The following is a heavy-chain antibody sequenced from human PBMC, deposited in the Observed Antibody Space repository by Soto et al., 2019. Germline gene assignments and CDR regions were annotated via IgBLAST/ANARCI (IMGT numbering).Heavy chain of an antibody. Sequence: ASVKVSFKASGGTFSSYAISWVRQAPGQGLERMGGIIPIFGTANYAQKFQGRVTITADESTSTAYMELSSLRSEDTAVYYCARVLVVAAMRDYYYYYGMDVWGQGTTVTVSS. D-gene: IGHD2-15*01. CDR1: GGTFSSYA. CDR3: ARVLVVAAMRDYYYYYGMDV. V-gene: IGHV1-69*13. CDR2: IIPIFGTA. J-gene: IGHJ6*02.